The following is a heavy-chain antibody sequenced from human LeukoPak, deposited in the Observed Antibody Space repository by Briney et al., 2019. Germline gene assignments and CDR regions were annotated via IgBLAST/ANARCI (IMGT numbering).Heavy chain of an antibody. CDR3: ARGLTVKDY. Sequence: GGSLRLSCAASGFTFSTYWMMWSRQAPGKGPEWVANIKEDGSEKYYVDSVKGRFTISRDGAKNSLYLQMNSLRAEDTAVYYCARGLTVKDYWGPGTLVTVSS. CDR2: IKEDGSEK. J-gene: IGHJ4*02. V-gene: IGHV3-7*01. D-gene: IGHD1-20*01. CDR1: GFTFSTYW.